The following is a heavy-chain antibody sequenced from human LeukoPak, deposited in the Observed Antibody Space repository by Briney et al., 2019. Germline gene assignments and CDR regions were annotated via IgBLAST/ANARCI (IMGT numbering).Heavy chain of an antibody. Sequence: ASVKVSCKASGGTFSSYAISWVRQAPGQGLEWMGRIIPILGIANYAQKFQGRVTITADKSTSTAYMELSSLRSEDTAVYYCATKYSSSWFDYWGQGTLVTVSS. CDR1: GGTFSSYA. D-gene: IGHD6-13*01. J-gene: IGHJ4*02. CDR3: ATKYSSSWFDY. CDR2: IIPILGIA. V-gene: IGHV1-69*04.